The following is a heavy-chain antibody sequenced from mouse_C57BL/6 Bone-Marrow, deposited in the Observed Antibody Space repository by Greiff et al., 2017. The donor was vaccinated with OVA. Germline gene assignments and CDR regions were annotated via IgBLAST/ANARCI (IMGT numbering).Heavy chain of an antibody. CDR2: IDPSDSET. Sequence: QVQLQQSGAELVRPGSSVKLSCKASGYTFTSYWMHWVKQRPIQGLEWIGNIDPSDSETHYNQKFKDKATLTVDKSSSTAYMQLSSLTSEDSAVYYCARRGSSYGGYFDVWGTGTTGTVSS. V-gene: IGHV1-52*01. CDR3: ARRGSSYGGYFDV. D-gene: IGHD1-1*01. CDR1: GYTFTSYW. J-gene: IGHJ1*03.